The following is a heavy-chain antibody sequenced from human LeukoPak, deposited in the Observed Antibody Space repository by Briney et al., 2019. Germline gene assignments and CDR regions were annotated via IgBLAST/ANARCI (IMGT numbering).Heavy chain of an antibody. D-gene: IGHD3-22*01. V-gene: IGHV3-64*04. CDR3: ARDISRVYDSSGWNFDY. CDR2: ISSNGGST. Sequence: GGSLRLSCSASGFTFSSYAMHWVRQAPGKGLEYVSAISSNGGSTYYADSVKGRFTISRDNSKNSLYLQMNSLRAEDTAVYYCARDISRVYDSSGWNFDYWGQGTLVTVSS. J-gene: IGHJ4*02. CDR1: GFTFSSYA.